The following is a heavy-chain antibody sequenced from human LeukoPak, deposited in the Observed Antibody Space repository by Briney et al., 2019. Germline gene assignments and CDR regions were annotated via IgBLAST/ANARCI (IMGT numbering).Heavy chain of an antibody. CDR3: VRGFSGVVGDY. J-gene: IGHJ4*02. CDR2: IKPGGIT. CDR1: GGSFSDYY. V-gene: IGHV4-34*01. D-gene: IGHD3-10*01. Sequence: PSETLSLTCTVYGGSFSDYYRSRIRQPPGKGLEWIGEIKPGGITNYNPSLKSRVTISVDTSKNQLSLKLNSATAADTTVYYCVRGFSGVVGDYWGQGTLVTVSS.